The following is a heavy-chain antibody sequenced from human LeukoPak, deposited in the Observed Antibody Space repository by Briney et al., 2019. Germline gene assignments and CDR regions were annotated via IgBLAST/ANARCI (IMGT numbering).Heavy chain of an antibody. Sequence: SVKVSCKASGGTFSSYAISWVRQAPGQGLEWMGGIIPIFGTANYAQKFQGRVTITADKSTSTAYMELSSLRSEDTAVYYCARAPLRGYSYGYFSDYWGQGTLVTVSS. V-gene: IGHV1-69*06. CDR1: GGTFSSYA. D-gene: IGHD5-18*01. J-gene: IGHJ4*02. CDR3: ARAPLRGYSYGYFSDY. CDR2: IIPIFGTA.